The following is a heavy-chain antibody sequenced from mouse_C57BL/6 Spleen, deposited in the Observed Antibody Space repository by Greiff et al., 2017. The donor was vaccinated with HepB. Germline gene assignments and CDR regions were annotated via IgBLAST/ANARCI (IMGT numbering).Heavy chain of an antibody. V-gene: IGHV5-17*01. J-gene: IGHJ3*01. CDR3: ARRYQMPFAY. CDR2: ISSGSSTI. CDR1: GFTFSDYG. Sequence: DVHLVESGGGLVKPGGSLKLSCAASGFTFSDYGMHWVRQAPEKGLEWVAYISSGSSTIYYADTVKGRFTISRDNAKNTLFLQMTSLRSEDTAMYYCARRYQMPFAYWGQGTLVTVSA.